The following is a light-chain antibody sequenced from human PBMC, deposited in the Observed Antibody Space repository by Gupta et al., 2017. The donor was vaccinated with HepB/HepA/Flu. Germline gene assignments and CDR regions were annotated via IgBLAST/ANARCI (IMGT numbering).Light chain of an antibody. Sequence: SSELTQDPAVSVALGQTVRITCQGDTLRNYYATWYQQKPGQAPVLVIYGKNNRPSGIPDRFSGSSSGNTASLTITGAQAEDEADYYCNSRDISGYTWLFGGGTKLTVL. V-gene: IGLV3-19*01. CDR3: NSRDISGYTWL. CDR1: TLRNYY. J-gene: IGLJ3*02. CDR2: GKN.